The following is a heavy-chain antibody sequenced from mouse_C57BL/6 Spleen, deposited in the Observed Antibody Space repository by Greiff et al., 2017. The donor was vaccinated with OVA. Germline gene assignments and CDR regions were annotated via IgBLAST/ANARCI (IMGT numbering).Heavy chain of an antibody. CDR1: GYAFSSSW. CDR2: IYPGDGDT. Sequence: VQLQESGPELVKPGASVKISCKASGYAFSSSWMNWVKQRPGKGLEWIGRIYPGDGDTNYNGKFKGKATLTADNSSSTAYMQLSSLTSEDSAVYFCARKGPFTTVVAYYAMDYWGQGTSVTVSS. D-gene: IGHD1-1*01. V-gene: IGHV1-82*01. J-gene: IGHJ4*01. CDR3: ARKGPFTTVVAYYAMDY.